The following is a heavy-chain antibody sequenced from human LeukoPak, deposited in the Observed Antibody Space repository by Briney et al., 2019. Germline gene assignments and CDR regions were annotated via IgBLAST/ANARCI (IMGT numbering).Heavy chain of an antibody. J-gene: IGHJ4*02. V-gene: IGHV1-2*06. CDR1: GYTFTGYH. Sequence: ASVKVSCKASGYTFTGYHMHWVRQAPGQGLEWMGRINPSSGDTNYAQKFQGRVTMTRDTSISTAYMELSRLRSDDTAVYYCARDYCSSTSCLFDYWGQGTLVTVSS. D-gene: IGHD2-2*01. CDR3: ARDYCSSTSCLFDY. CDR2: INPSSGDT.